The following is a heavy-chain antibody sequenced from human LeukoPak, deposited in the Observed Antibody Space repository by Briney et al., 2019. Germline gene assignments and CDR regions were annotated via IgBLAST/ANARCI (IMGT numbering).Heavy chain of an antibody. Sequence: QTGGSLRLSCAASGFTFSSYGMHWVRQAPGKGLEWVAVISYDGSNKYYADSVKGRFTISRDNSKNTLYLQMNSLRAEDTAVYYCARDAGYCSSTSCDGWFDPWGQGTLVTVSS. J-gene: IGHJ5*02. CDR1: GFTFSSYG. D-gene: IGHD2-2*01. CDR3: ARDAGYCSSTSCDGWFDP. V-gene: IGHV3-30*03. CDR2: ISYDGSNK.